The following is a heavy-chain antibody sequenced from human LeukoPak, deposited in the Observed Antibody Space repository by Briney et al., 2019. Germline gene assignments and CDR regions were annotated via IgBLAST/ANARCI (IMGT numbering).Heavy chain of an antibody. D-gene: IGHD7-27*01. Sequence: GGSLRLSCAASGFTVSSNYMNWVRQTPGKGLEWVSVIYSGGTTYYEDSVKGRFTVSRDNSKNTLYLQMNSLRAEDTAVYYCARDLTAEDPSYWGQGTLVTVSS. J-gene: IGHJ4*02. CDR2: IYSGGTT. CDR1: GFTVSSNY. V-gene: IGHV3-66*01. CDR3: ARDLTAEDPSY.